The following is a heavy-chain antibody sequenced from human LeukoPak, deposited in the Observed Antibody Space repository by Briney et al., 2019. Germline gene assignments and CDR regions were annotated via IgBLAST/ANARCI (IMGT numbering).Heavy chain of an antibody. J-gene: IGHJ4*02. D-gene: IGHD3-22*01. CDR2: IWYDGSSV. V-gene: IGHV3-30*02. CDR1: GISFSNYG. CDR3: AKDSSADDSSGYSYYFDY. Sequence: PGGSLRLSCAASGISFSNYGMHWVRQAPGKGLEWVAVIWYDGSSVYYADSVKGRFTISRDNSKNTLYLQLNSLRAEDTAVYYCAKDSSADDSSGYSYYFDYWGQGTLVTVSS.